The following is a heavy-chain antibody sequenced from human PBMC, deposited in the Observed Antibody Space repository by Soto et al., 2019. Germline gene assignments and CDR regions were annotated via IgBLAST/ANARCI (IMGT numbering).Heavy chain of an antibody. D-gene: IGHD1-7*01. CDR2: ISWNSGSI. CDR1: GFTFDDYA. V-gene: IGHV3-9*01. Sequence: EVQLVEAGGGLVQPGRSLRLSCAASGFTFDDYAMHWVRQAPGKGLGWVSGISWNSGSIGYADSVKGRFTISRDNAKHSLYLQMNSLRAEDTALYYCAKESRTTGYYYGMDVWGQGTTVTVSS. J-gene: IGHJ6*02. CDR3: AKESRTTGYYYGMDV.